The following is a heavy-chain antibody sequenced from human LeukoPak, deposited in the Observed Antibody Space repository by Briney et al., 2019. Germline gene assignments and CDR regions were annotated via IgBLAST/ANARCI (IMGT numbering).Heavy chain of an antibody. CDR2: ISWNSGSI. J-gene: IGHJ4*02. CDR3: AKGGYSYYFDY. Sequence: PGGSLRLSCAASGFTFDDYAMPWVRQAPGKGLEWVSGISWNSGSIGYADSVRGRFTISRDNAKNSLYLQMSSLRAEDTALYYCAKGGYSYYFDYWGQGTLVTVSS. D-gene: IGHD5-18*01. CDR1: GFTFDDYA. V-gene: IGHV3-9*01.